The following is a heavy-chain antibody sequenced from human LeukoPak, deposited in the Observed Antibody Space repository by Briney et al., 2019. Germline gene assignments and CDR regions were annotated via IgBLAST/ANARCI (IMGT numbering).Heavy chain of an antibody. CDR3: VRQYSYDSSGYYPWDY. Sequence: GGSLRLSCAASGFTFSSYWMHWVRQAPGKGLVWVSRINSDGSSTTYADSVKGRFTISRDNAKNTLYLEMNSLRAEDTAMYYCVRQYSYDSSGYYPWDYWGQGTLVTVSS. J-gene: IGHJ4*02. D-gene: IGHD3-22*01. CDR1: GFTFSSYW. CDR2: INSDGSST. V-gene: IGHV3-74*01.